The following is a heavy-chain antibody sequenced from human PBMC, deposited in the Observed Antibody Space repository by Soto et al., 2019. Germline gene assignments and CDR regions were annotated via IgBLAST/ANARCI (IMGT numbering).Heavy chain of an antibody. D-gene: IGHD2-21*02. V-gene: IGHV3-30*18. CDR2: ISYDGSNI. CDR3: AKDLVGTVYYYYGMDV. CDR1: GFTFSSFG. J-gene: IGHJ6*02. Sequence: GGSLRLSCAASGFTFSSFGVHWVRQAPGKGLEWVAVISYDGSNIYYVDSVKGRFTISRDNSKNTLHLQMNSLRAEDTAVYYCAKDLVGTVYYYYGMDVWGRGTTVTVS.